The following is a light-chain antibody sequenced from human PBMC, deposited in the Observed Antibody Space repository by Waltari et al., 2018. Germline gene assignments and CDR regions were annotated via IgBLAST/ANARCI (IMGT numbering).Light chain of an antibody. J-gene: IGLJ3*02. V-gene: IGLV1-44*01. Sequence: QSVLTQPPSASGTPGQRVTISCSGSSSNIGGHSVNWYQQFPGTAPKLLIFTNKQMPSGVPDRCAGCKSDTSASLAIRGLQADDEADYYCAAWDDSLNGVMFGGGTKLTVL. CDR2: TNK. CDR1: SSNIGGHS. CDR3: AAWDDSLNGVM.